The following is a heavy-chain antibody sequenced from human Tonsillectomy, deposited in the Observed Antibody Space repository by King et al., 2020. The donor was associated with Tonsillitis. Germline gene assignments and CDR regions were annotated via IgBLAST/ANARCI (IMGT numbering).Heavy chain of an antibody. J-gene: IGHJ6*02. V-gene: IGHV3-30*18. CDR2: ISYDGSNK. CDR3: AKDLGYYYGMDV. Sequence: VQLVESGGGVVQPGRSLRLSCAASEFTFSSYGMHWVRQAPGKGLVWVAVISYDGSNKSYADSVKGRFTIYRDNSKNTLDLQMNSLRAEDTAVYYCAKDLGYYYGMDVWGQGTTVTVSS. CDR1: EFTFSSYG. D-gene: IGHD1-26*01.